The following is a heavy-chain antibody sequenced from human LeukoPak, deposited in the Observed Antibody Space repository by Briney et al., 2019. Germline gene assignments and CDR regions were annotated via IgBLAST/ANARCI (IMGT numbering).Heavy chain of an antibody. Sequence: SGTLSLTCAVSGGPISSSNWWSWVRQPPGKGLEWIGEIYHSGSTNYNPSLKSRVTISVDKSKNQFSLKLSSVTAADTAVYYCARGECSSTSCYLNYWGQGALVTVSS. J-gene: IGHJ4*02. CDR3: ARGECSSTSCYLNY. CDR1: GGPISSSNW. CDR2: IYHSGST. D-gene: IGHD2-2*01. V-gene: IGHV4-4*02.